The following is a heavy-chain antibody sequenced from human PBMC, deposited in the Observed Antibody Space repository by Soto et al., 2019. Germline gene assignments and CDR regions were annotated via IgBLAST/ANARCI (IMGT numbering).Heavy chain of an antibody. V-gene: IGHV3-23*01. Sequence: EVQLLESGGGLVQPGGSLRLSCAASGFTVSSYAMSWVRQAPRKGLEWVSAISGSGSTYSADSVKGRFTISRDSSKNTVYLEMNSLRAEDTAVYYCAKALRFTFTTGYYMDVWGRGTTVTVSS. D-gene: IGHD3-16*01. J-gene: IGHJ6*03. CDR1: GFTVSSYA. CDR2: ISGSGST. CDR3: AKALRFTFTTGYYMDV.